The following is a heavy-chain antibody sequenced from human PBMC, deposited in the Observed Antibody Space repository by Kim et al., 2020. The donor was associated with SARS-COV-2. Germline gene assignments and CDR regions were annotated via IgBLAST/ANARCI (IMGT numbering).Heavy chain of an antibody. CDR3: ARYYYDSSAYLWAFDI. V-gene: IGHV4-39*01. Sequence: SETLSLTCAVSGGSISSSSYYWGWIRQPPGKGLEWIGSMYYSGSTYYNPSLNSRVTISVDTSNNQFSLKLSSVTAADTAVYYCARYYYDSSAYLWAFDIWGQGTMVTVSS. D-gene: IGHD3-22*01. J-gene: IGHJ3*02. CDR2: MYYSGST. CDR1: GGSISSSSYY.